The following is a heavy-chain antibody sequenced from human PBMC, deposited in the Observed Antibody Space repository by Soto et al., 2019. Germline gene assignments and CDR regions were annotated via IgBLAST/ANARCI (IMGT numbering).Heavy chain of an antibody. J-gene: IGHJ6*02. CDR3: ARAGNQYGVDV. Sequence: PSETLPLSCTVSGGSISSSSYYWGWIRQPPGKGLEWIGSIYYNPSLKGRLSMSTDTSKNQLSLRLTSVTAADTGVYYCARAGNQYGVDVWGQGTTVTVSS. V-gene: IGHV4-39*07. CDR2: IYYN. D-gene: IGHD3-10*01. CDR1: GGSISSSSYY.